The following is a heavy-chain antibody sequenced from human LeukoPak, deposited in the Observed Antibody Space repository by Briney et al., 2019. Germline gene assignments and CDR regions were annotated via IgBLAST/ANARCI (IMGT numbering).Heavy chain of an antibody. CDR1: GFTFSSYW. Sequence: HPGGSLTLSCTVSGFTFSSYWMTWVRQVPGKGLQWVANINQDGREKYYMDSMKGRLNISRDNAENSVFLQLTSLRPEDTGIYFCAKGRDYGDFWGQGTLVAVSS. CDR2: INQDGREK. V-gene: IGHV3-7*01. J-gene: IGHJ4*02. CDR3: AKGRDYGDF.